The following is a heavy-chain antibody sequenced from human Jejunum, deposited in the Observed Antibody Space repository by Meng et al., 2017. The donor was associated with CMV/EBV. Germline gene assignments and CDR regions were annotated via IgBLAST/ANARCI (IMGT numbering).Heavy chain of an antibody. CDR1: GFTFNSST. J-gene: IGHJ4*02. CDR2: ISNDGNHY. Sequence: ASGFTFNSSTMHWVRQAPGKGLEWVAVISNDGNHYFYTNSVKGRFTISRDNSKNTLYLQMDSLTDEDTAVYYCARDGHGDSTTFDCWGQGALVTVSS. D-gene: IGHD4-17*01. CDR3: ARDGHGDSTTFDC. V-gene: IGHV3-30-3*01.